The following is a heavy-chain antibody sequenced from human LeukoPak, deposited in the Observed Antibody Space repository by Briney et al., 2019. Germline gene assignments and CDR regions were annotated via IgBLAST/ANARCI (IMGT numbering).Heavy chain of an antibody. CDR2: ISSSGNYI. D-gene: IGHD5-12*01. CDR3: ARVKEASAFDI. V-gene: IGHV3-21*01. J-gene: IGHJ3*02. Sequence: PGRSLRLSCAASGFTFSSYAMHWVRQAPGKGLEWVSSISSSGNYIYYADSVRGRFTIARDNAKNSLFLQMNSLRAEDTAVYYCARVKEASAFDIWGQGTMVTVSS. CDR1: GFTFSSYA.